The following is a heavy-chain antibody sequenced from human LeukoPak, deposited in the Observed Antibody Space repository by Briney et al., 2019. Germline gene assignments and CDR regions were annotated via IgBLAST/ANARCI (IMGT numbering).Heavy chain of an antibody. Sequence: ASVKVSCRASGYTFTSYDINWVRQATGQGLEWMGWMNPNSGNTGYAQKFQGRVTMTRNTSISTAYMELRSLRSDDTAVYYCARDLDVVVPAATTGLFDYWGQGTLVTVSS. D-gene: IGHD2-2*01. CDR2: MNPNSGNT. V-gene: IGHV1-8*01. CDR3: ARDLDVVVPAATTGLFDY. CDR1: GYTFTSYD. J-gene: IGHJ4*02.